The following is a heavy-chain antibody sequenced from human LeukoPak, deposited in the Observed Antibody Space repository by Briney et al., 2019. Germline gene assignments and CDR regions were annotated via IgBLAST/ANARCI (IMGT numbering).Heavy chain of an antibody. V-gene: IGHV3-30*02. Sequence: GGSLRFSCAASGFTFSSYGMHWVRQAPGKGLDWVAFIRYDGSNKYYADSVKGRFTISRDNSKNTLYLQMNSPRAEDTAVYYCAKVRSIAAAFDYWGQGTLVTVSS. J-gene: IGHJ4*02. D-gene: IGHD6-13*01. CDR3: AKVRSIAAAFDY. CDR1: GFTFSSYG. CDR2: IRYDGSNK.